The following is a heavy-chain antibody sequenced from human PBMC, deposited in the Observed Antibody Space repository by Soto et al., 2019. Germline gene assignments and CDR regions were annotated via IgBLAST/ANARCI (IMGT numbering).Heavy chain of an antibody. CDR2: VWTSGST. CDR3: ARTVGAAYYFDF. CDR1: GGSMSRYY. V-gene: IGHV4-4*07. J-gene: IGHJ4*02. D-gene: IGHD1-26*01. Sequence: QVQLQESGPGLVKPSETLSLTCNVSGGSMSRYYWSWIRQPAGKGLEWIGRVWTSGSTNYNPSLKSRVTMSIDTSNNHFSLKLNSVTAADTAVDYCARTVGAAYYFDFWGQGTLVTVSS.